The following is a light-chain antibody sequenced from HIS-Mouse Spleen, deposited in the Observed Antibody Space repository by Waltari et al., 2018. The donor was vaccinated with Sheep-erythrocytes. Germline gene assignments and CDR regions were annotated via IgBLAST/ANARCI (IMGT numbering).Light chain of an antibody. CDR2: DVS. Sequence: QSALTQPRSVSGSPGQSVTLSCTGTSSDVGWYNYVSWYQQHPGKAPKLMIYDVSKRPSGVPDRFSGSKSGNTASLTISGLQAEDEADYYCCSYAGSYTFVFGTGTKVTVL. CDR1: SSDVGWYNY. J-gene: IGLJ1*01. CDR3: CSYAGSYTFV. V-gene: IGLV2-11*02.